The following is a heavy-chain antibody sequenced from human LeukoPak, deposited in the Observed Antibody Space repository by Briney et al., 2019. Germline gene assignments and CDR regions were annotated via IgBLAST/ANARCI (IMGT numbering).Heavy chain of an antibody. J-gene: IGHJ4*02. CDR1: GYTFTSYD. CDR2: MNPNSGNI. V-gene: IGHV1-8*03. Sequence: ASVKVSCKASGYTFTSYDINWVRQATGQGLEWMGWMNPNSGNIGYAQKFQGRVTITRNTSISTAYMELSSLRSEDTAVYYCARSYCSSTSCFFFDYWGQGTLVTVSS. CDR3: ARSYCSSTSCFFFDY. D-gene: IGHD2-2*01.